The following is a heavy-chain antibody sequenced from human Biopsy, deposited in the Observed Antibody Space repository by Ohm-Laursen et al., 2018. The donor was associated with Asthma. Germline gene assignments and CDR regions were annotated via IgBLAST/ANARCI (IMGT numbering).Heavy chain of an antibody. CDR1: GFSLSSSGAN. Sequence: TQTLTLTCSFSGFSLSSSGANVNWIRQPPGKAREWLARIDWEEDKFYSTSLRTRLTISKGPCEDQVVLTMTNMGPVDPATYYCTRHNDYWGPGILVTVSS. D-gene: IGHD1-14*01. CDR3: TRHNDY. J-gene: IGHJ4*02. CDR2: IDWEEDK. V-gene: IGHV2-70*04.